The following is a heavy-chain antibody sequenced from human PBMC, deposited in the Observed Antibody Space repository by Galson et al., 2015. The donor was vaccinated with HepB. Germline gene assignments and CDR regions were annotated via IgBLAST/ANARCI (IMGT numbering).Heavy chain of an antibody. CDR3: TTDVYYSTYWSWLDP. Sequence: SLRLSCAASGFPFNNARMTWVRQAPGMGLEWVGRIKSKTDGETTDYAAPVKGRFTISRDDSKNRLYLQMNSLKTEDTAVYYCTTDVYYSTYWSWLDPWGQGTLVTVSS. V-gene: IGHV3-15*01. J-gene: IGHJ5*02. D-gene: IGHD2-8*02. CDR2: IKSKTDGETT. CDR1: GFPFNNAR.